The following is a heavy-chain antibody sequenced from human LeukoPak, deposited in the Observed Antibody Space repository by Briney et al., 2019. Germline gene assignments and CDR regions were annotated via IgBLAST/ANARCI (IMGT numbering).Heavy chain of an antibody. CDR3: AREDYYDSGSSDY. CDR2: MNPNSGST. D-gene: IGHD3-22*01. Sequence: ASEKVSCKASGYTFTSYDINWVRQATGQGLEWMGWMNPNSGSTAYAQKFQGRVTITRNTSISTAYMELSSLRSEDTAIYYCAREDYYDSGSSDYWGQGTLVTVSS. CDR1: GYTFTSYD. V-gene: IGHV1-8*03. J-gene: IGHJ4*02.